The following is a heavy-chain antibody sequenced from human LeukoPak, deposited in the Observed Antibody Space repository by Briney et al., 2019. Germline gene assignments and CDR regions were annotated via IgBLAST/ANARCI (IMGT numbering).Heavy chain of an antibody. CDR3: ARVGFCSSTSCYSGAYYFDY. CDR1: GFSLTTNGVG. Sequence: ESGPTLVNPTQTLTLTCTFSGFSLTTNGVGVGWIRQPPGKALEWLALIYWDADKHYSPSLKSRLTVTKDTSKNQVVLTMTNMDLVDTATYYCARVGFCSSTSCYSGAYYFDYWGQGTLVTVSS. V-gene: IGHV2-5*02. CDR2: IYWDADK. D-gene: IGHD2-2*02. J-gene: IGHJ4*02.